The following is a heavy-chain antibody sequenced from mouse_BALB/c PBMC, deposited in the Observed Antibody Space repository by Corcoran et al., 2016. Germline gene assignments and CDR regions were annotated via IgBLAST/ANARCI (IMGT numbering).Heavy chain of an antibody. V-gene: IGHV9-3-1*01. D-gene: IGHD3-1*01. CDR3: ARSAARATAWFAY. J-gene: IGHJ3*01. CDR1: GYTFTNYG. Sequence: QIQLVQSGPELKKPGETVKISCKASGYTFTNYGMNWVKQAPGKGLKWMGGINTYTGEPTYGDDFKGRFALSLETSASTAYLQINNLKDEDTATYFCARSAARATAWFAYLGQGTLVTVSA. CDR2: INTYTGEP.